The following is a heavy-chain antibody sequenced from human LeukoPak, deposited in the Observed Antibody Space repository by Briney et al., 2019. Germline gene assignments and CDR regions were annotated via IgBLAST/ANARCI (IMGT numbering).Heavy chain of an antibody. CDR1: GYTFTAYH. Sequence: ASVKVSCKPSGYTFTAYHMHWVRQAPGQGLEWMGRIIPNSGATNYARNLQGRVTMTRDTSISTAYMELSRLRPDDTAVYYCARGISGGFDIWGQGTMVTVSS. CDR3: ARGISGGFDI. V-gene: IGHV1-2*06. CDR2: IIPNSGAT. D-gene: IGHD2-21*01. J-gene: IGHJ3*02.